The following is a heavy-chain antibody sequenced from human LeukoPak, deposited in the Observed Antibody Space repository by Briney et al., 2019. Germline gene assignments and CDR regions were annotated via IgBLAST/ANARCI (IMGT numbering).Heavy chain of an antibody. CDR1: GYTFTSYD. Sequence: ASVKVSCKASGYTFTSYDINWVRQATGQGIEWMGWMNPNSGNTGYAQKFQGRVTMTRNTSISTAYMELSSLGSEDTAVYYCARGQDSSWYYYYYMDVWGKGTTVTVSS. CDR3: ARGQDSSWYYYYYMDV. J-gene: IGHJ6*03. D-gene: IGHD6-13*01. V-gene: IGHV1-8*01. CDR2: MNPNSGNT.